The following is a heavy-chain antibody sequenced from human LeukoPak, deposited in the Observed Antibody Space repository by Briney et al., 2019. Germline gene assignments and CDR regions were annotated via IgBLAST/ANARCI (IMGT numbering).Heavy chain of an antibody. CDR3: ARVTYGMDV. Sequence: SETLSFTCTVSGGSISSYYWSWIRQPPGKGLEWIGYIYYSGSTNYNPSLKSRVTISVDTSKNQFSLKLSSVTAADTAVYYCARVTYGMDVWGQGTTVTVSS. D-gene: IGHD3-16*01. V-gene: IGHV4-59*01. CDR1: GGSISSYY. J-gene: IGHJ6*02. CDR2: IYYSGST.